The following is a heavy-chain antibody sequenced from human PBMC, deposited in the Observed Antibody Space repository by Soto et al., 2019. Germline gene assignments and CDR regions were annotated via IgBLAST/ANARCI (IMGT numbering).Heavy chain of an antibody. Sequence: GGSLRLSCAASGFTFSSYSMNWVRQAPGKGLEWVSYFSSSSSTIYYADSVKGRFTISRDNAKNSLYLQMNSLRDEDTAVYYCARIYDILTGYYSYSVTAYYGMDVWGQGTTVTVSS. CDR2: FSSSSSTI. CDR3: ARIYDILTGYYSYSVTAYYGMDV. CDR1: GFTFSSYS. D-gene: IGHD3-9*01. V-gene: IGHV3-48*02. J-gene: IGHJ6*02.